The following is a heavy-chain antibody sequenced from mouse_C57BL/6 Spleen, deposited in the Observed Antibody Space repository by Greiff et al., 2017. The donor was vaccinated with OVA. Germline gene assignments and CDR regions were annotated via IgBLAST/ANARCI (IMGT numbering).Heavy chain of an antibody. V-gene: IGHV14-4*01. Sequence: VQLQQSGAELVRPGASVKLSCPASGFTIKDDYMHWVKQRPEQGLEWIGWIDPENGDTEYASKFQGKATITADTSSHTAYLQLSSLTSEDTAVYYCTPNYYGAWFAYWGQGTLVTVSA. CDR3: TPNYYGAWFAY. J-gene: IGHJ3*01. CDR2: IDPENGDT. D-gene: IGHD1-1*01. CDR1: GFTIKDDY.